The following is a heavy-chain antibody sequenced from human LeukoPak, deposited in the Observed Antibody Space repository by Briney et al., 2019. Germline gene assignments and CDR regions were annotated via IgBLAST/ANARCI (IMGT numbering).Heavy chain of an antibody. D-gene: IGHD4-17*01. CDR3: ARVGGVLNTGDVFDY. V-gene: IGHV3-74*01. Sequence: GGSLRLSCAVSGFSFSNSWMHWVRQAPGKGLVWVSRINSDGSSTNYADSVKGRFTISRDNAKNTLYLQMNSLRAEDTAVYYCARVGGVLNTGDVFDYWGQGTLVTVSS. J-gene: IGHJ4*02. CDR2: INSDGSST. CDR1: GFSFSNSW.